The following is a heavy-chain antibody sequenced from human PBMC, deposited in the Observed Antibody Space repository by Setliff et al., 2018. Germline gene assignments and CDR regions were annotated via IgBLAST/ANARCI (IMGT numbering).Heavy chain of an antibody. CDR2: ISAYNGHT. CDR1: GHITAYG. D-gene: IGHD2-8*01. J-gene: IGHJ4*02. CDR3: ARLVRYCTTRTCQRASGDEY. V-gene: IGHV1-18*01. Sequence: ASVKVSCKTSGHITAYGITWVRQAPGQGLEWMGWISAYNGHTNYPQKFQGRVTMTTDTSTGTAYIELRSLRSDDSATYYCARLVRYCTTRTCQRASGDEYFGQGTLVTVSS.